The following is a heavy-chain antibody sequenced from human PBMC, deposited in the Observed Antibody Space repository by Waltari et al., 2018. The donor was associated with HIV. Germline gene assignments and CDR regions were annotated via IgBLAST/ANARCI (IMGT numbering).Heavy chain of an antibody. CDR3: AKGELYGDYLDF. CDR1: GFPFTNYG. D-gene: IGHD2-8*01. CDR2: MSYDGSRK. Sequence: QVQLVESGGGVVQPGGSLTLSCAASGFPFTNYGIHWVRQAPGKGLEWVAVMSYDGSRKYYGEFVEGRFSISRDTSSNTLFLRMNSLRTEDTAVYYCAKGELYGDYLDFWGQGTLVTVSS. V-gene: IGHV3-30*18. J-gene: IGHJ4*02.